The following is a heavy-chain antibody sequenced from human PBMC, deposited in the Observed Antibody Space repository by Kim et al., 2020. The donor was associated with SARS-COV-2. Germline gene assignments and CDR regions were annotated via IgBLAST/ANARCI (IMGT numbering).Heavy chain of an antibody. CDR1: GFSFSNYA. D-gene: IGHD5-12*01. Sequence: GGSLRLSCSASGFSFSNYAMNWVRQAPGKGLEYVSLINSNGGNTFYADSVKGRFTISRDNSKNTLSLQMSSLRAEDTAVYYCVKARDGYNLGDYWGQGILVTVSS. J-gene: IGHJ4*02. CDR3: VKARDGYNLGDY. V-gene: IGHV3-64D*09. CDR2: INSNGGNT.